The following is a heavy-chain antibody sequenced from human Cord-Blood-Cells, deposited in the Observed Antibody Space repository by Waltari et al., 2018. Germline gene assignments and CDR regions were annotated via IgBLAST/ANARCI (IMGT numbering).Heavy chain of an antibody. V-gene: IGHV4-34*01. CDR2: INHSGST. CDR1: GGSFSGYY. D-gene: IGHD4-17*01. Sequence: QVQLQQWGAGLLKPSETLSLTCAVYGGSFSGYYWSWIRQPPGKGLEWIGEINHSGSTNYNPSLRSRVTISVDPSKTQFSLKLSSVTAADTAVYYCARHHQTTCCDYWGQGTLVTVSS. CDR3: ARHHQTTCCDY. J-gene: IGHJ4*02.